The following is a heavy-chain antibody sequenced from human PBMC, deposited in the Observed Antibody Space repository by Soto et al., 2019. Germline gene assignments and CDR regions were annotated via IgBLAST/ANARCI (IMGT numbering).Heavy chain of an antibody. V-gene: IGHV1-46*03. CDR2: INPSGGST. CDR3: AGDSPFGELEYNWFDP. Sequence: ASVKVSCKASGYTFTSYYMHWVRQAPGQGLEWMGIINPSGGSTSYAQKFQGRVTMTRDTSTSTVYMELSSLRSEDTAVYYCAGDSPFGELEYNWFDPWGQGTLVTVSS. J-gene: IGHJ5*02. D-gene: IGHD3-10*01. CDR1: GYTFTSYY.